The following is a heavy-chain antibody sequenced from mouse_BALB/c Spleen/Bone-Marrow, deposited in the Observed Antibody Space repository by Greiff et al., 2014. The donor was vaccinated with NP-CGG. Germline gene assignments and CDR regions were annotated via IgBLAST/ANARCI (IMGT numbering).Heavy chain of an antibody. CDR3: ASCGNYEAWFAY. J-gene: IGHJ3*01. D-gene: IGHD2-1*01. Sequence: QLQESGPELVKPGASVKVSCKASGYAFTSYNIYWVKQSHGKSLELIGYIDPYNGDTNYNQKFKVKATLTVDKSSSTAYMHLNSLTSEDSAVYYCASCGNYEAWFAYWGQGTLVTVSA. CDR1: GYAFTSYN. CDR2: IDPYNGDT. V-gene: IGHV1S135*01.